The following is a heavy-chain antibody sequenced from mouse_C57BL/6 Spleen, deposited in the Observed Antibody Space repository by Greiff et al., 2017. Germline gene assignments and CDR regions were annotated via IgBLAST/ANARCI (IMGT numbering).Heavy chain of an antibody. J-gene: IGHJ2*01. CDR1: GYTFTDYY. V-gene: IGHV1-26*01. CDR2: INPNNGGT. Sequence: VQLQQSGPELVKPGASVKISCKASGYTFTDYYMNWVKQSHGKSLEWIGDINPNNGGTSYNQKFKGKATLTVDKSSSTAYMELRSLTSEDSAVYYCARSRWDLYYFDYWGQGTTLTVSS. D-gene: IGHD4-1*01. CDR3: ARSRWDLYYFDY.